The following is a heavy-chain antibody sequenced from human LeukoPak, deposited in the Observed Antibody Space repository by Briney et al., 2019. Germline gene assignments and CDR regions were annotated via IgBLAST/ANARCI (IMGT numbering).Heavy chain of an antibody. Sequence: PSETLSLTCTVSGGSISSYYWSWIRQPAGKGLEWIGRIYTSGSTNYNPSLKSRVTMSVDTSKNQFSLKLSSVTAADTAVYYCARERSSSWYSPRWFDPWGQGTLVTVSS. D-gene: IGHD6-13*01. V-gene: IGHV4-4*07. CDR2: IYTSGST. J-gene: IGHJ5*02. CDR3: ARERSSSWYSPRWFDP. CDR1: GGSISSYY.